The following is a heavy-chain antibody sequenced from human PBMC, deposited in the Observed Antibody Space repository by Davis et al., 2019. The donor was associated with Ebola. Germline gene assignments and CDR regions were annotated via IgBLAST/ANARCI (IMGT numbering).Heavy chain of an antibody. CDR2: IDHSGST. J-gene: IGHJ3*01. CDR1: GSVNSGSYF. CDR3: ARDKPVVITTVEAFDL. D-gene: IGHD3-22*01. V-gene: IGHV4-61*01. Sequence: MPSETLSLTCGSVNSGSYFWSWIRQPPGKGLEWSGYIDHSGSTTYNPSLKSRVTISLDKSKNQFSLKLSSVTAADTAVYYCARDKPVVITTVEAFDLWGQGTMVTVSS.